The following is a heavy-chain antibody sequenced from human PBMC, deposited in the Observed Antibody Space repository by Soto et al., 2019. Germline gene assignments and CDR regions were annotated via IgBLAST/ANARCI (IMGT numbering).Heavy chain of an antibody. CDR2: MKQDGSEK. CDR3: ARLITNRVLDS. Sequence: GRSLRLSCAASGFTFSNYWMSWVRQAPGKGLEWVANMKQDGSEKDYVGSVKGRFTISRDNAKNSLYLQMNSLTTEDTAVYYCARLITNRVLDSWGQGTLVTVSS. CDR1: GFTFSNYW. V-gene: IGHV3-7*05. D-gene: IGHD1-20*01. J-gene: IGHJ4*02.